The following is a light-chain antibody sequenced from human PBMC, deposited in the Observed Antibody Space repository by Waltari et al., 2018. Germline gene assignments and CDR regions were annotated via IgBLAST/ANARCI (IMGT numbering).Light chain of an antibody. J-gene: IGKJ4*01. CDR1: QSLLHSNGYNY. CDR3: MQAVDTPRIT. Sequence: DIVMTQSPLSLPVTPGEPASIPCRSSQSLLHSNGYNYLHWYLQKPGQSPQLLLYLGSNRASGVPDRFSGSGSGTDFTLKISRVEAEDVGLYYCMQAVDTPRITFGGGTKVEIK. CDR2: LGS. V-gene: IGKV2-28*01.